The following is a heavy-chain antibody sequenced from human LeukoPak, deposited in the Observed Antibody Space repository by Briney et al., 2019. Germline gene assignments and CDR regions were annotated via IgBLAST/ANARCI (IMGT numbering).Heavy chain of an antibody. CDR3: ARAKPKNMVRGLIMRRESRYYFDY. V-gene: IGHV3-30*02. CDR1: GFTFSSYG. D-gene: IGHD3-10*01. Sequence: QPGGSLRLSCAASGFTFSSYGMHWVRQAPGKGLEWVAFIRYDGSNKYYADSVKGRFTISRDNSKSTLYIQMNSLRAEDTAVYYCARAKPKNMVRGLIMRRESRYYFDYWGQGTLVTVSS. J-gene: IGHJ4*02. CDR2: IRYDGSNK.